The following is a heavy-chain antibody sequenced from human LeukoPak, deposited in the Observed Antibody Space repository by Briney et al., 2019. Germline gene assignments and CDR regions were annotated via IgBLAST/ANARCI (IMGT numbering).Heavy chain of an antibody. Sequence: GASVKVSCKASGYTFTSYGISWMRQAPGQGLEWMGWISAYNGNTNYAQKLQGRVTMTTDTSTSTAYMELRSLRSDDTAVYYCARDPGSIAARPNDYWGQGTLVTVSS. CDR3: ARDPGSIAARPNDY. J-gene: IGHJ4*02. V-gene: IGHV1-18*01. CDR1: GYTFTSYG. CDR2: ISAYNGNT. D-gene: IGHD6-6*01.